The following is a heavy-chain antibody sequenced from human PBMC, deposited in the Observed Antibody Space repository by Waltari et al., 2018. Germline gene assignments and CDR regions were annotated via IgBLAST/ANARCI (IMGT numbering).Heavy chain of an antibody. Sequence: QVQLQESGPGLVKPSETLSLTCTVSGGSVSRGSYYWSWIRQPPGKGLEWIGYIYYSGSTNYNPSLKSRVTISVDTSKNQFSLKLSSVTAADTAVYYCARERTVTREYYWGQGTLVTVSS. CDR3: ARERTVTREYY. V-gene: IGHV4-61*01. D-gene: IGHD4-17*01. CDR1: GGSVSRGSYY. CDR2: IYYSGST. J-gene: IGHJ4*02.